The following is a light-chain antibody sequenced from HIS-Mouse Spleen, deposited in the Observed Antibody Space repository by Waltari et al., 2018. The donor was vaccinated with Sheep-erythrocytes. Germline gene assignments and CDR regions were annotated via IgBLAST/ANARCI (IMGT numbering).Light chain of an antibody. CDR1: SSNIGSNY. Sequence: QSVLTQPPSASGTPGQRVTISCSGSSSNIGSNYVYWYQRLPGTAPKLLIYRNNQRPSGVPDRFSGSKSGTSASLAISGLRSEDEADYYCAAWDDSLSGNWVFGGGTKLTVL. J-gene: IGLJ3*02. CDR2: RNN. V-gene: IGLV1-47*01. CDR3: AAWDDSLSGNWV.